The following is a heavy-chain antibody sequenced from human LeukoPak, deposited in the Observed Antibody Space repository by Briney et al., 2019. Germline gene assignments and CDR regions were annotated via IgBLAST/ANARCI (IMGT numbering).Heavy chain of an antibody. CDR2: IYYSGRT. CDR1: GGYISTSNYY. CDR3: ARFFYYDASLPPY. Sequence: SETLSLTCSVSGGYISTSNYYWGWIRQPPGKGLEWIGTIYYSGRTYYNPSLRSRVTISLDASQNQLSLQVRSVTVVDTAVYYCARFFYYDASLPPYWGQGTLVTVPS. J-gene: IGHJ4*02. D-gene: IGHD3-16*01. V-gene: IGHV4-39*01.